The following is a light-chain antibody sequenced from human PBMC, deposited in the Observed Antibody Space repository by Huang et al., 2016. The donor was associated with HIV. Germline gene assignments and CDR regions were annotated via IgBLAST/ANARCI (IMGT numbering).Light chain of an antibody. CDR3: QQYNNWLS. Sequence: EVVMTQSPATLSVSLGERTSLSCRASQSVSNKLAWYQKKPGQAPPLLIYGGATRATGIPARFSGSGSGTEFTLTISSLQSEDIAVYYCQQYNNWLSFGGGTKVEIK. CDR2: GGA. V-gene: IGKV3-15*01. J-gene: IGKJ4*01. CDR1: QSVSNK.